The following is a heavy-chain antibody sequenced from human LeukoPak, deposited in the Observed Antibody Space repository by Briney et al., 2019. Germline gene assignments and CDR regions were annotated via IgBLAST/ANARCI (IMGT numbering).Heavy chain of an antibody. Sequence: SETLSLTCTVSGGSITSYFWSWIRQPPGKGLEWIGYIYSSGSTNYNPSLKSRVTISVDTSKNQFSLKLSSVTAADTAVYYCARAGLLWFGESPPGWFDPWGQGTLVTVSS. CDR3: ARAGLLWFGESPPGWFDP. J-gene: IGHJ5*02. CDR1: GGSITSYF. CDR2: IYSSGST. D-gene: IGHD3-10*01. V-gene: IGHV4-59*01.